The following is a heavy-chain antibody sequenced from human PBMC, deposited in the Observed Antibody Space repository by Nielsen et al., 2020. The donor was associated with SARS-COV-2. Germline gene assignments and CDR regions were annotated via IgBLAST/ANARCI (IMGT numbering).Heavy chain of an antibody. D-gene: IGHD2-15*01. J-gene: IGHJ4*02. CDR2: IKQDGSEK. CDR3: ARGEDYSTMDY. CDR1: GFTFSSYW. V-gene: IGHV3-7*01. Sequence: GESLKISCAASGFTFSSYWMSWVRQAPGKGLEWVANIKQDGSEKYYVGSVKGRFTISRDNSRNTLYLQMNSLRTEDTAMYYCARGEDYSTMDYWGQGTLVTVSS.